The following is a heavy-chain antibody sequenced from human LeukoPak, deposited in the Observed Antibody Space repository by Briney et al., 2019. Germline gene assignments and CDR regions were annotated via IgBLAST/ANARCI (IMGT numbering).Heavy chain of an antibody. CDR2: IYTSGRT. D-gene: IGHD2-2*01. CDR3: VRENARSVPTAVSPLDD. V-gene: IGHV4-61*02. J-gene: IGHJ4*02. Sequence: SQTLPLTCTVSGGSIGSGPYYWSWIRQPAGKGLEWIGRIYTSGRTDYSPSLKSRVTISADTSKNHFSLKLSSVTAADTAVYYCVRENARSVPTAVSPLDDWGQGTLVTVSS. CDR1: GGSIGSGPYY.